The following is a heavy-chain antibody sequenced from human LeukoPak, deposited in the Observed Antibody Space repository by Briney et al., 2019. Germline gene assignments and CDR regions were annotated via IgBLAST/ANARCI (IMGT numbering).Heavy chain of an antibody. Sequence: GGSLRLSCAASGFTFSNYAMHWVRQAPGKGLEWVAHICYDGSGNYYSDSVKGRFTISRDSSENTLYLQMSSLRAEDTAIYYCARERSGYYIVYWGQGTLGTVSA. J-gene: IGHJ4*02. V-gene: IGHV3-30*04. CDR1: GFTFSNYA. CDR2: ICYDGSGN. CDR3: ARERSGYYIVY. D-gene: IGHD3-3*01.